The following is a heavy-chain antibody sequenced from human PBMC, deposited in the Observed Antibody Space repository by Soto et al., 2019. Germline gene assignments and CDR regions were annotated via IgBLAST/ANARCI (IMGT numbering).Heavy chain of an antibody. J-gene: IGHJ6*03. Sequence: SETLSLTCTVSGGSISSYYWSWIRQPPGKGLEWIGYIYYSGSTNYNPSLKSRVTISVDTSKNQFSLKLSSVTAADTAVYYCARGDTAMVRHYYYYYMDVWGKGTTVTVSS. V-gene: IGHV4-59*08. CDR1: GGSISSYY. CDR3: ARGDTAMVRHYYYYYMDV. D-gene: IGHD5-18*01. CDR2: IYYSGST.